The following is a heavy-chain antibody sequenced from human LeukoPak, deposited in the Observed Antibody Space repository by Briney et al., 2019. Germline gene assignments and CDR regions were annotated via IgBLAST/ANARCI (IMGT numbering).Heavy chain of an antibody. V-gene: IGHV3-48*02. CDR1: GFSISSFP. Sequence: GGSLRLSCADSGFSISSFPFNWVRQAPGKGLEWIAHIRRESEFISYADSVKGRFTISRDNGMKTLYLQMSSLRDEDTAVYFCVRDHDWAFDLWGQGTMVTVSS. J-gene: IGHJ3*01. CDR3: VRDHDWAFDL. D-gene: IGHD3-9*01. CDR2: IRRESEFI.